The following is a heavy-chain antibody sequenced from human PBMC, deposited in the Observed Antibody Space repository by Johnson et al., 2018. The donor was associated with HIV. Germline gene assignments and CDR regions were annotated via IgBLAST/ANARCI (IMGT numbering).Heavy chain of an antibody. CDR2: ISYDGSKK. Sequence: QVQLVESGGGVVQPGRSLRLSCAASGFTFSSYAMHWVRQAPGKGLEWVAVISYDGSKKYYADSVKGRLTISRDNSKNTLYLQKNSLRAEDTAVYYCERGSPYYNFWSGYVDAFDIWGQGTMVTVSS. V-gene: IGHV3-30-3*01. J-gene: IGHJ3*02. D-gene: IGHD3-3*01. CDR1: GFTFSSYA. CDR3: ERGSPYYNFWSGYVDAFDI.